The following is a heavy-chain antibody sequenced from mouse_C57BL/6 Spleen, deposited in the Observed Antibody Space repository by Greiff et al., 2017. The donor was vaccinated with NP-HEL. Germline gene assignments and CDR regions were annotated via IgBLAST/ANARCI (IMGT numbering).Heavy chain of an antibody. CDR3: ARERSYSNYGYFDV. V-gene: IGHV5-17*01. J-gene: IGHJ1*03. CDR1: GFTFSDYG. D-gene: IGHD2-5*01. Sequence: DVKLVESGGGLVKPGGSLKLSCAASGFTFSDYGMHWVRQAPEKGLEWVAYISSGSSTIYYVDTVKGRFTIPRDNAKNTLFLQMTSLRSEDTAMYYCARERSYSNYGYFDVWGTGTTVTVSS. CDR2: ISSGSSTI.